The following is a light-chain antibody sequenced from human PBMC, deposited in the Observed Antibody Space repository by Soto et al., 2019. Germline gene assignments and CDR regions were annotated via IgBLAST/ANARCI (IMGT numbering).Light chain of an antibody. CDR2: DAV. Sequence: EIVLTQSPDALSLSPEERVSLACRASRPIVRQYIAWYHQKPGQAPRLLIHDAVSRATGIPDRFSGSDSATGTDFTLFISRLEPEDCGVFHCQQNGRSPTFGPGTKVEVK. CDR1: RPIVRQY. J-gene: IGKJ3*01. V-gene: IGKV3-20*01. CDR3: QQNGRSPT.